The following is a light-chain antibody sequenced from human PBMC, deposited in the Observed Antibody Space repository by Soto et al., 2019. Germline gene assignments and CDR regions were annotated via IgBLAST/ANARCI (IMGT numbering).Light chain of an antibody. CDR1: SSNIGNNY. V-gene: IGLV1-51*01. J-gene: IGLJ2*01. Sequence: QSVLTQSPSVSAAPGQPVTISCSGSSSNIGNNYVSWYQQLPGTAPKLLIYDNNKRPSGIPDQFSGSKSGTSGTLDITGLQTGDEADYYCAPWDGSLPGEVFGGGTKLTVL. CDR2: DNN. CDR3: APWDGSLPGEV.